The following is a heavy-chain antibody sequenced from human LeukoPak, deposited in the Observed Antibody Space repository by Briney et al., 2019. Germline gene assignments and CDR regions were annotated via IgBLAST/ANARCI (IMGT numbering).Heavy chain of an antibody. CDR2: INHSGST. V-gene: IGHV4-34*01. J-gene: IGHJ4*02. CDR1: GGSFSGYY. CDR3: ARAIYSSGWYVFDY. Sequence: PSETLSLTCAVYGGSFSGYYWSWIRQPPGKGLERIGEINHSGSTNYNPSLKSRVTISVDTSKNQFSLKLSSVTAADTAVYYCARAIYSSGWYVFDYWGQGTLVTVSS. D-gene: IGHD6-19*01.